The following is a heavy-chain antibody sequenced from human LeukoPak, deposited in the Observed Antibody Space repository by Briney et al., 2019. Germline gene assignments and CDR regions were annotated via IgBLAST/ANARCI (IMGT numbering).Heavy chain of an antibody. D-gene: IGHD2-2*01. CDR3: ARQGRYCSSTSCSYFFDY. Sequence: GESLKISCKGSGYRFTSYWISWVRQMPGKGLEWMGRIDPSDSYTNYSPSFQGHVTISADKSISTAYLQWSSLKASDTAMYYCARQGRYCSSTSCSYFFDYWGQGTLVTVSS. V-gene: IGHV5-10-1*01. CDR1: GYRFTSYW. J-gene: IGHJ4*02. CDR2: IDPSDSYT.